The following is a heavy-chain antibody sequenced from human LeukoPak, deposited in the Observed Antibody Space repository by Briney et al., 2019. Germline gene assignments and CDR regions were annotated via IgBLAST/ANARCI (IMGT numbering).Heavy chain of an antibody. Sequence: GGSLRLSCAASGFTFSSYSMNWVRQAPGKRLEWISYISGTSSIIYYTPSVKGRFTISRDNGKYSLYLQMNSLRDDDMAVYFCARGTWDGDRTFDIWGQGAMVTVSS. CDR1: GFTFSSYS. J-gene: IGHJ3*02. CDR2: ISGTSSII. CDR3: ARGTWDGDRTFDI. V-gene: IGHV3-48*02. D-gene: IGHD5-24*01.